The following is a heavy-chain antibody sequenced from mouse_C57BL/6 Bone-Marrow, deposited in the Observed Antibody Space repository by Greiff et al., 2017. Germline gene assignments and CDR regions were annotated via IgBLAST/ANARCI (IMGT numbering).Heavy chain of an antibody. V-gene: IGHV1-76*01. CDR1: GYTFTDYY. CDR2: IYPGSGNT. CDR3: ARGVDYFDY. D-gene: IGHD1-1*02. Sequence: QVQLQQSGAELVRPGASVKLSCKASGYTFTDYYINWVKQRPGQGLEWIARIYPGSGNTYYNEKFKGKATLTAEKSSSTAYMQLSSLTSEDSAVYFCARGVDYFDYWGQGTTLTVSS. J-gene: IGHJ2*01.